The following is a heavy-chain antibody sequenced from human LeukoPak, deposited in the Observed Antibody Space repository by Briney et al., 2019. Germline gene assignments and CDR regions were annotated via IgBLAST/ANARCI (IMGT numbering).Heavy chain of an antibody. Sequence: PSETLSLTCTVSDYSISSGYYWGWIRQAPGKGLEWIGSIYHSGSTYYNPSLKSRVTMSVDTSENQFSLKLSSVTAADTAVYYCANGWGYGGPFDYWGQGTLVTVSS. CDR3: ANGWGYGGPFDY. D-gene: IGHD5-18*01. V-gene: IGHV4-38-2*02. J-gene: IGHJ4*02. CDR2: IYHSGST. CDR1: DYSISSGYY.